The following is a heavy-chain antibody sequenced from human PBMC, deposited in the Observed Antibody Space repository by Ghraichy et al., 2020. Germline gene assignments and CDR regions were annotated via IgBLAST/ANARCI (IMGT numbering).Heavy chain of an antibody. CDR1: GYTFTSHV. CDR2: INTGNGNR. CDR3: ARDRGEAAADFYYYYGMDV. J-gene: IGHJ6*02. D-gene: IGHD6-13*01. Sequence: ASVKVSCKTSGYTFTSHVLHWVRQAPGQGLDWMGWINTGNGNRKYSQKFQGRVTITRDTSASTTYMELSSLTSEDTAVYYCARDRGEAAADFYYYYGMDVWGQGTTVTVS. V-gene: IGHV1-3*04.